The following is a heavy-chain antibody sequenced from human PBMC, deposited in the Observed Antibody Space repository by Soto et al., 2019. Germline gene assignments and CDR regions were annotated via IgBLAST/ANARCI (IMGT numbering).Heavy chain of an antibody. CDR2: IYHTGST. J-gene: IGHJ4*02. Sequence: SETLSLTCAVSGVSISSGVNWWSWVRQPPGKGLEWIGEIYHTGSTNYNSSLKSRVTISLDKSKNQFSLMLNSVTAADTAVYFCADAPSDFWGQGILVTVSS. CDR1: GVSISSGVNW. V-gene: IGHV4-4*02. D-gene: IGHD2-21*01. CDR3: ADAPSDF.